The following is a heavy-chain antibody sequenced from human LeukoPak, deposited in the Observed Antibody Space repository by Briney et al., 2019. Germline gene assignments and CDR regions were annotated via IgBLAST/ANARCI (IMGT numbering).Heavy chain of an antibody. CDR1: GGSISSYY. CDR3: ARGIDTAMVTWEKDYYGSSGYHYFDY. D-gene: IGHD3-22*01. Sequence: SETLSLTCTVSGGSISSYYWSWIRQPPGKGLEWIGYIYYSGSTNYNPSLKSRVTISVDTSKNQFSLKLSSVTAADTAVYYCARGIDTAMVTWEKDYYGSSGYHYFDYWGQGTLVTVSS. CDR2: IYYSGST. V-gene: IGHV4-59*01. J-gene: IGHJ4*02.